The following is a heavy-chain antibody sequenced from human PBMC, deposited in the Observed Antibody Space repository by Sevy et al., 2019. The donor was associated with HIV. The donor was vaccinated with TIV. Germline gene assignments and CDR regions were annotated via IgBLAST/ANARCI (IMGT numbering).Heavy chain of an antibody. CDR3: ARHLRDYYGSGSYYPYYFDY. J-gene: IGHJ4*02. D-gene: IGHD3-10*01. CDR2: ISSSSSYI. Sequence: GGSLRLSCAASGFTFSSYSMNWVRQAPGKGLEWVSSISSSSSYIYYADSVKGRFTISRDNAKNSLYLQMNSLRAEDTAVYYCARHLRDYYGSGSYYPYYFDYWGQGTLVTVSS. CDR1: GFTFSSYS. V-gene: IGHV3-21*01.